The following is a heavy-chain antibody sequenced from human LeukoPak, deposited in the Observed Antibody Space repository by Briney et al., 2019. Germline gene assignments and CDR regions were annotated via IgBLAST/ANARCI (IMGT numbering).Heavy chain of an antibody. V-gene: IGHV3-11*01. CDR1: EFTFTDYY. J-gene: IGHJ4*02. CDR3: ARGGGYGSGSHYYFDF. Sequence: PGGSLRLSCAASEFTFTDYYMSWIRQAQGKGLEWLSYISISGTTIYYADSVKGRFTISRDNAKNSLYLQMNSLRAEDTAVYYCARGGGYGSGSHYYFDFWGQGTLVPVSS. CDR2: ISISGTTI. D-gene: IGHD3-10*01.